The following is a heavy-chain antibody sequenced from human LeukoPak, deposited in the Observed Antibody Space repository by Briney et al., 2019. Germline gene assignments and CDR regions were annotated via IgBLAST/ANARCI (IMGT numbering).Heavy chain of an antibody. J-gene: IGHJ5*02. Sequence: PSETLSLTCAVSGYSISSGYYWGWIRQPPGKGLEWIGSIYHSGSTYYNPSLKSRVTISVDTSKNQFSLKLSSVTAADTAVYYCARDVTAARLRWFDPWGQGTLVTVSS. V-gene: IGHV4-38-2*02. CDR3: ARDVTAARLRWFDP. CDR2: IYHSGST. CDR1: GYSISSGYY. D-gene: IGHD6-6*01.